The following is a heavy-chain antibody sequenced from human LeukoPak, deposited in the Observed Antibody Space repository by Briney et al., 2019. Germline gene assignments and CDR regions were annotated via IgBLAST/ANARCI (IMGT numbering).Heavy chain of an antibody. Sequence: GGSLRLSCAASGFTFRNYGIHWVRQAPGKGLEWVAFILYDGSKTYYADSVKGRFTISRDNSKNTLYLQMNSLRDDDTALYYCAEWELLPTADYWGQGTLVTVSS. CDR3: AEWELLPTADY. V-gene: IGHV3-30*02. D-gene: IGHD1-26*01. CDR1: GFTFRNYG. CDR2: ILYDGSKT. J-gene: IGHJ4*02.